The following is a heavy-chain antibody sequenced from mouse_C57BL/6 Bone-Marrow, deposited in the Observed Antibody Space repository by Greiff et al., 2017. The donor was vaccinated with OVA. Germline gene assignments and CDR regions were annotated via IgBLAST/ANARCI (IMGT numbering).Heavy chain of an antibody. V-gene: IGHV1-61*01. Sequence: QVQLQQPGAELVRPGSSVKLSCKASGYTFTSYWMDWVKQRPGQGLEWIGNIYHSDSETHYNQKFKDKATLTVDKSSSTAYMQLSSLTSEDSAVDYCASGCKGSNYGYWYFDVWGTGTTVTVSA. J-gene: IGHJ1*03. CDR1: GYTFTSYW. CDR3: ASGCKGSNYGYWYFDV. CDR2: IYHSDSET. D-gene: IGHD2-5*01.